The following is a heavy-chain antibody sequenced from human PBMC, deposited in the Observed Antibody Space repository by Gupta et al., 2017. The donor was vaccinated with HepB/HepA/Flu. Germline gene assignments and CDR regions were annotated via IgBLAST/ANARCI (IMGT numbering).Heavy chain of an antibody. CDR3: ARDYGPFDY. D-gene: IGHD3-10*01. J-gene: IGHJ4*02. Sequence: QVQLVESGGGVVQPGRSLRLSCAASGFPFSRYAMHWVRQAPGKGREWVAVISYDGSNKYYADSVKGRFTISRDNSKNTLYLQMNSLRAEDTAVYYCARDYGPFDYWGQGTLVTVSS. CDR1: GFPFSRYA. CDR2: ISYDGSNK. V-gene: IGHV3-30-3*01.